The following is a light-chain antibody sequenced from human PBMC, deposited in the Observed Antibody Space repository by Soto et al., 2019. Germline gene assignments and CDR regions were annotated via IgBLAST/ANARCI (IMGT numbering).Light chain of an antibody. CDR2: AAS. Sequence: DIQMTQSASSLSASVGDRVTITCRASQSISNYLNWYQQKPGQAPKLLIHAASTLETGVPSRFSGSGSGTDFSFSISSLQPEDFATYYCQQYDSLPTFGQGTRLEIK. CDR1: QSISNY. V-gene: IGKV1-33*01. J-gene: IGKJ5*01. CDR3: QQYDSLPT.